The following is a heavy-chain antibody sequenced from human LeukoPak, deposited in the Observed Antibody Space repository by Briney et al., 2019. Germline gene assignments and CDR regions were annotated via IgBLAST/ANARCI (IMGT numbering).Heavy chain of an antibody. CDR2: INPNSGGT. Sequence: ASVKVSCKASGYTFTGYYMHWVRQAPGLGLEWMGWINPNSGGTNYAQRFQGRVTMTRDTSISTAYMELSRLRSDDTAVYYCATPTVGTSRFDGFDIWGQGTMVTVPP. V-gene: IGHV1-2*02. CDR3: ATPTVGTSRFDGFDI. D-gene: IGHD4-23*01. J-gene: IGHJ3*02. CDR1: GYTFTGYY.